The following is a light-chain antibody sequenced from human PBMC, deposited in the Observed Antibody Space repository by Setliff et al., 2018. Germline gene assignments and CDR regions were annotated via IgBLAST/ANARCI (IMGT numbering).Light chain of an antibody. CDR1: SSNIGSNY. V-gene: IGLV1-47*01. CDR3: SSYAGSNTPYV. Sequence: QSALAQPPSASGTPGQRVTISCSGSSSNIGSNYVYWYQQLPGTAPKLLIYRNNQRPSGVPDRFSGSKSGNTASLTVSGLQAEDEADYYCSSYAGSNTPYVFGTGTKVTVL. CDR2: RNN. J-gene: IGLJ1*01.